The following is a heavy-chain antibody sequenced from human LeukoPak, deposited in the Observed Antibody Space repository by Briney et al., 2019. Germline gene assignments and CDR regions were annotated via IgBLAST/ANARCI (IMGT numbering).Heavy chain of an antibody. Sequence: GGSLRLSCAASGFTFSSYGMHWVRQAPGKGLEWVAVIWYDGSNKYYADSVKGRFTISRDNSKNTLYLQMSSLRAEDTAVYYCARDRYYDYVWGSHPFDPWGQGTLVTVSS. D-gene: IGHD3-16*01. CDR3: ARDRYYDYVWGSHPFDP. CDR2: IWYDGSNK. J-gene: IGHJ5*02. V-gene: IGHV3-33*01. CDR1: GFTFSSYG.